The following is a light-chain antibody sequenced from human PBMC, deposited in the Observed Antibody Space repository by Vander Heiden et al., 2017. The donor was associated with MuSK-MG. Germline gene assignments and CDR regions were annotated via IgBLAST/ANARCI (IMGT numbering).Light chain of an antibody. CDR2: AAS. CDR3: QQSFDIPPT. Sequence: DIHMTQSPSSLSASVGDRVTITCRASQSITFSLNWYQQKAGEAPKLLIYAASRLQSGVPSRFSGSGSGTDFTLTISSVQPDDYASYYCQQSFDIPPTFGGGTKVEI. CDR1: QSITFS. V-gene: IGKV1-39*01. J-gene: IGKJ4*01.